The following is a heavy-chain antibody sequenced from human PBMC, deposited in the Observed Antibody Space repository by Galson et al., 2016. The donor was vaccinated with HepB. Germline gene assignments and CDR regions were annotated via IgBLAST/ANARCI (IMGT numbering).Heavy chain of an antibody. J-gene: IGHJ1*01. CDR1: GSFFNTYA. CDR2: IAYDGITT. CDR3: ASDSPSRRSPCCRSDDSFQNNLKITVFLQMNSLRAEVTAVYYWARDCPCRGSPCYPCDEYFQN. Sequence: SLRLSCADSGSFFNTYAMHWLRQAPGKGLEPVAGIAYDGITTYYADSVRGRPTVSSAKFQNPVFLQMHSLRAEDTDEYDCASDSPSRRSPCCRSDDSFQNNLKITVFLQMNSLRAEVTAVYYWARDCPCRGSPCYPCDEYFQNWGQGTLVTVSA. V-gene: IGHV3-30*04. D-gene: IGHD3-10*01.